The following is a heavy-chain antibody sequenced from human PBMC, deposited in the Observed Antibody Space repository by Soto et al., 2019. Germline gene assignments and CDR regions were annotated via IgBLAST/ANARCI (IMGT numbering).Heavy chain of an antibody. V-gene: IGHV1-8*01. CDR3: ARGSGFLERLFDFYYYYMDV. J-gene: IGHJ6*03. CDR2: MNPNSGNT. CDR1: GYTFTSYD. D-gene: IGHD3-3*01. Sequence: ASVKVSCKASGYTFTSYDINWVRQATGQGPEWMGWMNPNSGNTGYAQKFQGRVTMTRNTPISTAYMELSSLRSEDTAVYYCARGSGFLERLFDFYYYYMDVWGKGTTVTVSS.